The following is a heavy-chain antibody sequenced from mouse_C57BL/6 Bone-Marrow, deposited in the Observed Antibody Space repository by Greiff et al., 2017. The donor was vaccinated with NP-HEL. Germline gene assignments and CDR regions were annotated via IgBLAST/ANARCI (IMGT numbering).Heavy chain of an antibody. J-gene: IGHJ4*01. D-gene: IGHD1-1*01. CDR1: GYTFTDYE. Sequence: QVQLQQSGAELVRPGASVTLSCKASGYTFTDYEMHWVKQTPVHGLEWIGAIDPETGGTAYNQKFKGKAILTADKSSSTAYMELRSLTSEDSAVYYCTRYPYGSRERYAMDYWGQGTSVTVSS. V-gene: IGHV1-15*01. CDR3: TRYPYGSRERYAMDY. CDR2: IDPETGGT.